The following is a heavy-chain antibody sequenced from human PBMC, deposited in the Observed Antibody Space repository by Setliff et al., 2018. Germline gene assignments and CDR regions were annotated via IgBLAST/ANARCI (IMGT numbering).Heavy chain of an antibody. J-gene: IGHJ4*02. D-gene: IGHD6-19*01. CDR2: ILGSDGRT. V-gene: IGHV3-23*01. Sequence: GGSLRLSCTASGFTFTNYAMSWVRQAPGKELEWVSGILGSDGRTYYADSVKGRFTISRDNSKSTLYLQMSSLRAEDTAVYYCAKDYQSDSGWDFDYWGQGTLVTVSS. CDR1: GFTFTNYA. CDR3: AKDYQSDSGWDFDY.